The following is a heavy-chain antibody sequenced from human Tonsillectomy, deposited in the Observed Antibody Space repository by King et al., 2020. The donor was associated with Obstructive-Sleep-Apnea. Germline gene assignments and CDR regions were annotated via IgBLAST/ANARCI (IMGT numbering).Heavy chain of an antibody. CDR2: IYHSGST. CDR1: GGSIISSNW. CDR3: AKGVSSASYLLHY. V-gene: IGHV4-4*02. D-gene: IGHD1-26*01. Sequence: QLQESGPGLVKPSGTLSLTCAGSGGSIISSNWGSWVRPPPGKGLELIGGIYHSGSTHYNSSLKSRVTISVDKSKNQFSLKLSSVTAADTAVYYCAKGVSSASYLLHYWGQGTLVTVSS. J-gene: IGHJ4*02.